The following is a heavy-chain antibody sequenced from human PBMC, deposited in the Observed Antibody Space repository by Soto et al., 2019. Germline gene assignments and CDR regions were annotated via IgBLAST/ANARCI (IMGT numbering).Heavy chain of an antibody. V-gene: IGHV3-23*01. J-gene: IGHJ6*02. CDR2: ISESGGST. CDR1: GFTFSDYS. CDR3: ANPPLHPGIAVYGMDV. D-gene: IGHD6-19*01. Sequence: GSLRLSCAVSGFTFSDYSMNWVRQAPGRGLEWNSAISESGGSTYYADSVKGRFTISRDNSKNTLYLQMNSLRAEDTAVYYCANPPLHPGIAVYGMDVWGQGTTVTVSS.